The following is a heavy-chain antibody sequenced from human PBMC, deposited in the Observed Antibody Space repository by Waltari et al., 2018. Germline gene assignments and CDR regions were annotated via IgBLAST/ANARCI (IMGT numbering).Heavy chain of an antibody. CDR1: GFTFRRYW. D-gene: IGHD1-26*01. CDR2: IYSDGSGA. V-gene: IGHV3-74*02. CDR3: ARGGVGAPDY. Sequence: EVQLVESGGGLVQPGGSLRVACAACGFTFRRYWMHWVRQAPGKGLVWVSRIYSDGSGAIYADSVKGRFTISRDNAKNTLYLQMNSLGPEDTAVYYCARGGVGAPDYWGQGTLVTVSS. J-gene: IGHJ4*02.